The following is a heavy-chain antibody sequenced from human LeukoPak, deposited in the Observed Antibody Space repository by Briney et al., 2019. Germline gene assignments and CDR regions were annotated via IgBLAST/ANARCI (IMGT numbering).Heavy chain of an antibody. CDR3: VLYGDYESPDGFDI. CDR2: ISGSGGST. J-gene: IGHJ3*02. D-gene: IGHD4-17*01. V-gene: IGHV3-23*01. Sequence: GGSLRLSCAASGFSFSSYGMNWVRQAPGKGLEWVSAISGSGGSTYYADSVKGRFTISRDNSENTLYLQMSSLRAEDTAVYYCVLYGDYESPDGFDIWGQGTMVTVSS. CDR1: GFSFSSYG.